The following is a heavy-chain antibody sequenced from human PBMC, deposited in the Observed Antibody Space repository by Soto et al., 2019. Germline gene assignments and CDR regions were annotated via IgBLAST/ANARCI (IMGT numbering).Heavy chain of an antibody. CDR2: INPLSGIP. J-gene: IGHJ4*02. Sequence: QVQLVQSGAEVKKPESSVKVSCKTSGGTFVRHVISWVRQAPGQGPEGMGKINPLSGIPDYAQKFQDRVTFTADTDSSTAYMELSSLRADDTVVYYCAAPACAATWCSPSHNLDHWGQGTLVTVSS. V-gene: IGHV1-69*09. CDR3: AAPACAATWCSPSHNLDH. CDR1: GGTFVRHV. D-gene: IGHD2-2*01.